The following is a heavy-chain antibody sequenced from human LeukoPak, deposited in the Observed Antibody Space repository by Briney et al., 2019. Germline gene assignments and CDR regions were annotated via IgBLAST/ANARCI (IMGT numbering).Heavy chain of an antibody. V-gene: IGHV1-24*01. CDR1: GYTLTELS. CDR3: ATYTYYYDSSGLDY. J-gene: IGHJ4*02. Sequence: ASVKVSCKVSGYTLTELSMHWVRQAPGKGLEWMGGFDPEDGETVYAQKFQGRVTMTEDTSTDTAYMELSSLRSEDTAVYYCATYTYYYDSSGLDYWGQGTLVTVSS. D-gene: IGHD3-22*01. CDR2: FDPEDGET.